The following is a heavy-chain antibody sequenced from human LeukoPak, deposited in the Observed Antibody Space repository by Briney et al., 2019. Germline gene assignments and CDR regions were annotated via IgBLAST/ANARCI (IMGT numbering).Heavy chain of an antibody. V-gene: IGHV1-2*02. CDR2: INPNSGGT. D-gene: IGHD3-22*01. CDR3: AREYYDSSGFYGVYDY. J-gene: IGHJ4*02. Sequence: ASVTVSCTASGYTFTGYYMHWVRQAPGQGLEWVGWINPNSGGTNYAQKFQGRVTMTRDTSISTAYMELSRLRSDDTAVYYCAREYYDSSGFYGVYDYWGQGTLVTVSS. CDR1: GYTFTGYY.